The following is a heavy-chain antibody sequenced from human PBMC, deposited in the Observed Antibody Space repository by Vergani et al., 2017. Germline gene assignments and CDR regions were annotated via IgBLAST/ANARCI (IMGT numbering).Heavy chain of an antibody. CDR1: GFTLSSYG. Sequence: QVQLVESGGGVVQPGRSLRLSCAASGFTLSSYGMHWVRQAPGRGLEWVALISYDGSNKYYADSVKGRLSISRDNSKNTLYLQMNSLRAEDTAVYFCASAANTSNFFYYFGMDVWGQGTTVTVSS. J-gene: IGHJ6*02. CDR2: ISYDGSNK. CDR3: ASAANTSNFFYYFGMDV. V-gene: IGHV3-30*03. D-gene: IGHD2/OR15-2a*01.